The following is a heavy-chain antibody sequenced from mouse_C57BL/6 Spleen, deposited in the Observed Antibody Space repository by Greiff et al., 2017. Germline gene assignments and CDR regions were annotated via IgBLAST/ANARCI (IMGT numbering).Heavy chain of an antibody. D-gene: IGHD1-1*01. Sequence: EVKLMESGPELVKPGASVKMSCKASGYTFTDYNMHWVKQSHGKSLEWIGYINPNNGGTSYNQKFKGKATLTVNKSSSTAYMELRSLTSEDSAVYYCASDWITTVVAGYFDVWGTGTTVTVSS. V-gene: IGHV1-22*01. CDR3: ASDWITTVVAGYFDV. CDR2: INPNNGGT. CDR1: GYTFTDYN. J-gene: IGHJ1*03.